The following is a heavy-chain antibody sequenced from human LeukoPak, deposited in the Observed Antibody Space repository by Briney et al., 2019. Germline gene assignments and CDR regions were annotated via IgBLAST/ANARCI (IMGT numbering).Heavy chain of an antibody. V-gene: IGHV3-30*04. D-gene: IGHD3-22*01. J-gene: IGHJ4*02. CDR2: VSYDGGNK. CDR3: ARGDDSGYYDYFDY. CDR1: GFTFSSYA. Sequence: PGGSLRLSCAASGFTFSSYAIHWVRQAPGKGLEWVSIVSYDGGNKYYADSVKGRFTISRDNSKNTLYLQMNSLRAEDTAMYYCARGDDSGYYDYFDYWGQGALVTVAS.